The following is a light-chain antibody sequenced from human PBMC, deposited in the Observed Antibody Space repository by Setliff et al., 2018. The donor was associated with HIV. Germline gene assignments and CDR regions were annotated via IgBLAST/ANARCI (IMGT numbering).Light chain of an antibody. CDR3: SSYTTNTDV. CDR2: DVT. Sequence: QSALTQPASVSGSPGQSITISCTAATSDVGGFTYVSWYQQHPGKAPKLMIYDVTHRPSGASNRFSGSKSGNTASLTISGLQAEDEADYYCSSYTTNTDVFGGGTKVTVL. V-gene: IGLV2-14*03. J-gene: IGLJ3*02. CDR1: TSDVGGFTY.